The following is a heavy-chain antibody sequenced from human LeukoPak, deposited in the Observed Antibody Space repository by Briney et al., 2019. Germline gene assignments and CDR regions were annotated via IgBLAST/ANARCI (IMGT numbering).Heavy chain of an antibody. J-gene: IGHJ2*01. CDR3: ARSPYGDYGFWYFDL. CDR2: IYHSGST. D-gene: IGHD4-17*01. CDR1: GGSISSSNW. V-gene: IGHV4-4*02. Sequence: PSETLSLTCAVSGGSISSSNWWSWVRQPPGQGLEWIGEIYHSGSTNYNPSLKSRVTISVDKSKNQFSLKLSSVTAADTAVYYCARSPYGDYGFWYFDLWGRGTLVTVSS.